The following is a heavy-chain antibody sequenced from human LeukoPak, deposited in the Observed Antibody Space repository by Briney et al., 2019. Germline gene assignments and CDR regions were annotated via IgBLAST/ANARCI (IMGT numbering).Heavy chain of an antibody. Sequence: PGRSLRLSCAASGFTFSSYGMHWVRQAPGKGLEWVAVIWYDGSNKYYADSVKGRFTISRDNSKNTLYLQMNSLRAEDTAVYYCARDVQYYYDMDVWGQGTTVTVSS. CDR3: ARDVQYYYDMDV. V-gene: IGHV3-33*01. CDR1: GFTFSSYG. D-gene: IGHD3-10*02. CDR2: IWYDGSNK. J-gene: IGHJ6*02.